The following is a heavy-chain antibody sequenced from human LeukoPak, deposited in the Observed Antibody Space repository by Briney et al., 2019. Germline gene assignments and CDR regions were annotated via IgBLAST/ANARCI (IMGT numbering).Heavy chain of an antibody. CDR3: ARSGYNSGWYGAVTFRGCDY. D-gene: IGHD6-19*01. Sequence: GESLKISCKGSGYSFTNYWIGWVRQMPGKGLEWMGIIYPGDSDTRYSPSFQGQVTISADKSISTAYLQWSSLKASDTAMYYCARSGYNSGWYGAVTFRGCDYWGQGTLVTVSS. CDR2: IYPGDSDT. J-gene: IGHJ4*02. CDR1: GYSFTNYW. V-gene: IGHV5-51*01.